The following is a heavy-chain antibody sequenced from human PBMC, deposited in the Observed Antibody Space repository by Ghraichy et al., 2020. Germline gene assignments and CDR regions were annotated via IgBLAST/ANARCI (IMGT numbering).Heavy chain of an antibody. Sequence: GGSLRLSCAASGFTFSSYGMHWVRQAPGKGLEWVAVISYDGSNKYYADSVKGRFTISRDNSKNTLYLQMNSLRAEDTAVYYCAKDVYSYIAYWGQGTLVTVSS. J-gene: IGHJ4*02. CDR2: ISYDGSNK. V-gene: IGHV3-30*18. CDR3: AKDVYSYIAY. D-gene: IGHD5-18*01. CDR1: GFTFSSYG.